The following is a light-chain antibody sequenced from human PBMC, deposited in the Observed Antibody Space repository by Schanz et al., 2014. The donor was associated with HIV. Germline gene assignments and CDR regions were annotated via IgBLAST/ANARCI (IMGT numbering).Light chain of an antibody. CDR3: GTWDDSLNGWV. J-gene: IGLJ3*02. CDR1: SSNIGINT. V-gene: IGLV1-44*01. CDR2: AGN. Sequence: QFVLTQPPSASGTPGQRVTISCSGSSSNIGINTVNWYQHLPGTAPKLLIYAGNQRASGVPDRLSGSGSGTSASLVISGLQSEDEADYYCGTWDDSLNGWVFGGGTKLTVL.